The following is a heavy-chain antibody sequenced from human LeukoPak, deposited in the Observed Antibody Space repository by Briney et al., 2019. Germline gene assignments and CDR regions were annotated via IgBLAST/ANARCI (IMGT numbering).Heavy chain of an antibody. CDR2: MKSKTDGGTT. Sequence: GGSLRLSCAASGFTFTNAWMRWVRQAPGKGLEWVGRMKSKTDGGTTDYAAPVKGRFTISRDDSKNTLYPQMNSLKPEDTAVYYCTTVHALRNYWGQGTLVTVSS. CDR3: TTVHALRNY. CDR1: GFTFTNAW. J-gene: IGHJ4*02. V-gene: IGHV3-15*01.